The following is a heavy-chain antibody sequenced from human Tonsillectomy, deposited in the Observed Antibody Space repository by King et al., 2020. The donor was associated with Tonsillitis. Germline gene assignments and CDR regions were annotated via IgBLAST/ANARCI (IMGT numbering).Heavy chain of an antibody. CDR1: GYTFSGYY. CDR2: NNRNSGGT. V-gene: IGHV1-2*02. Sequence: QLVQSGAEVKKPGASVKVSCKASGYTFSGYYMHWVRQAPGQGLEWMGWNNRNSGGTNYAQKFQGRVTMTRDTSISTAYMELSSLRSDDTAVYYCHLSAGTVDYWGQGALVTVSA. D-gene: IGHD6-13*01. J-gene: IGHJ4*02. CDR3: HLSAGTVDY.